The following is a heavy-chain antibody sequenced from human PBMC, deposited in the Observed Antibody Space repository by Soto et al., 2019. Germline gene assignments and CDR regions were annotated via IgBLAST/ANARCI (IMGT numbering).Heavy chain of an antibody. D-gene: IGHD3-3*01. V-gene: IGHV4-30-4*01. CDR3: ARSGFGWFDP. CDR1: GGSISSGDYY. J-gene: IGHJ5*02. Sequence: QVQLQESGPGLVKPSQTLSLTCTVSGGSISSGDYYWSWIRQPPGKGLEWIGYIYYSGSTYYNPSLKXXVXIXXDTSKNQFSLKLSSVTAADTAVYYCARSGFGWFDPWGQGTLVTVPS. CDR2: IYYSGST.